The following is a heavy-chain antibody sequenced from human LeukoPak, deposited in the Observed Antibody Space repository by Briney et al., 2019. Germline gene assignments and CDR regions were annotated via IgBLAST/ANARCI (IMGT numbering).Heavy chain of an antibody. J-gene: IGHJ4*02. D-gene: IGHD3-10*01. CDR3: ARGPSLTVRGVISFFDY. CDR1: GYTFTGYY. V-gene: IGHV1-2*06. Sequence: ASVKVSCKASGYTFTGYYMHWVRQAPGQGLEWMGRINPNSGGTNYAQKFQGRVTMTRDTSISTAYMELSRLRSDDTAVYYCARGPSLTVRGVISFFDYWGQGTLVTVSS. CDR2: INPNSGGT.